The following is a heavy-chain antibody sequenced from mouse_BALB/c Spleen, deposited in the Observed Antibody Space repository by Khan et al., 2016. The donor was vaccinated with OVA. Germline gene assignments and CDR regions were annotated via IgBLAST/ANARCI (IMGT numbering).Heavy chain of an antibody. CDR1: GYTFTSYW. V-gene: IGHV1S81*02. Sequence: QVQLKQSGAELVKAGASVKMSCKASGYTFTSYWMHWVKQRLGQGLEWFAETNPTNGRTYYNEKFKSKATLTVDKSSSTAYMLLSGPTFEDSAVYYCARSKNIVATYFDYWGQGTTLTVSS. D-gene: IGHD1-1*01. CDR3: ARSKNIVATYFDY. CDR2: TNPTNGRT. J-gene: IGHJ2*01.